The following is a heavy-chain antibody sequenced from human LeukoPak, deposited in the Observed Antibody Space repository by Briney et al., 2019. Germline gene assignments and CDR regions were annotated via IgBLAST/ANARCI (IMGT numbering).Heavy chain of an antibody. CDR3: AKVKALGLRYFDWPSGDDY. V-gene: IGHV3-30*18. J-gene: IGHJ4*02. Sequence: PGGSLRLSCAASGFTFSSYGMHWVRQALGKGLEWVAVISYDGSNKYYADSVKGRFTISRDNSKNTLYLQMNSLRAEDTAVYYCAKVKALGLRYFDWPSGDDYWGQGTLVTVSS. CDR1: GFTFSSYG. CDR2: ISYDGSNK. D-gene: IGHD3-9*01.